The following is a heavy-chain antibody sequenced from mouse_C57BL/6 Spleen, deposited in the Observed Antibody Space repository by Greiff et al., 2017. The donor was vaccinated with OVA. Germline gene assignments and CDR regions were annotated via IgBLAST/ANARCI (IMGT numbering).Heavy chain of an antibody. CDR2: IHPSDSDT. D-gene: IGHD1-1*01. V-gene: IGHV1-74*01. Sequence: QVQLQQPGAELVKPGASVQVSCKASGYTFTSYWMHWVKPRPGQGLEWIGRIHPSDSDTNYNQKFKGKATLTVDKSSSTAYMQLSSLTSEDSAVYYCAIGTVVADPFAYWGQGTLVTVSA. J-gene: IGHJ3*01. CDR3: AIGTVVADPFAY. CDR1: GYTFTSYW.